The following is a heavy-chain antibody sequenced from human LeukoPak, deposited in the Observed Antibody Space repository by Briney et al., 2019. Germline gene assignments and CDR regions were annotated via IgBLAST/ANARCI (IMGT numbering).Heavy chain of an antibody. CDR1: GFTFSSYE. CDR2: ISSSSSYI. CDR3: ARVIAFRGYMDV. D-gene: IGHD3-16*02. V-gene: IGHV3-21*05. J-gene: IGHJ6*03. Sequence: SGGSLRLSCAASGFTFSSYEMNWVRQAPGKWLEWVSYISSSSSYIYYADSVKGRFTISRDNAKNSLYLQMNSLRAEDTAVYYCARVIAFRGYMDVWGKGTTVTVSS.